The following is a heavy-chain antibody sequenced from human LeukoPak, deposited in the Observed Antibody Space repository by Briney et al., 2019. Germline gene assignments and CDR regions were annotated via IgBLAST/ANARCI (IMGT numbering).Heavy chain of an antibody. CDR3: ARAHPIERVPAAINFNWFDP. Sequence: ASVKVSCKASGGTFSSYAISWVRQAPGQGLEWMGRIIPILGIANYAQKFQGRVTITADKSTSTAYMELSSLRSEDTAVYYCARAHPIERVPAAINFNWFDPWGQGTLVTVSS. CDR1: GGTFSSYA. V-gene: IGHV1-69*04. CDR2: IIPILGIA. J-gene: IGHJ5*02. D-gene: IGHD2-2*02.